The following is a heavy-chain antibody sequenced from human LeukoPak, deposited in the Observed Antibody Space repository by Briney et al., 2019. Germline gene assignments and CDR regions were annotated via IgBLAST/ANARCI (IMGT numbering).Heavy chain of an antibody. CDR1: GGSIRSYY. D-gene: IGHD2-15*01. V-gene: IGHV4-59*08. CDR3: AKMIPATPDYFDY. CDR2: IYYSGST. Sequence: SEALSLTCTVSGGSIRSYYWSWIRQPPGKGLEWIGYIYYSGSTKYNPSLKSRVTISVDQSKNQFSLNLTSVTAADTAIYYCAKMIPATPDYFDYWGQGILVTVSS. J-gene: IGHJ4*02.